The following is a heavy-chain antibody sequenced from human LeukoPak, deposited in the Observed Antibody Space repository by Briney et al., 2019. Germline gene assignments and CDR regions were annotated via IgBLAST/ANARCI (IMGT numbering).Heavy chain of an antibody. D-gene: IGHD6-13*01. V-gene: IGHV4-39*07. CDR3: ARAGIAAAGNRWFDP. Sequence: KPSETLSLTCTVSGGSISSSSYYWGWIRQPPGKGLEWIGSIYYRGSTYYNPSLKSRVTISVDTSKNQFSLKLSSVTAADTAVYYCARAGIAAAGNRWFDPWGQGTLVTVSS. J-gene: IGHJ5*02. CDR2: IYYRGST. CDR1: GGSISSSSYY.